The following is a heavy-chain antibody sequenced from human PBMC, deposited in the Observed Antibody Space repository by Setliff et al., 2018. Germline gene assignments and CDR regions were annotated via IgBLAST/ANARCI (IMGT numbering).Heavy chain of an antibody. CDR2: IDTSSSYI. D-gene: IGHD3-22*01. Sequence: GSLRLSCAASGFTFSTYTMNWVRQAPGKGLEWVSSIDTSSSYIYYANSVKGRFIISRDNSKSTLFLQMGSLRAEDMSVYYCARGGTYSSGPLDYWGQGILVTVSS. V-gene: IGHV3-21*06. CDR1: GFTFSTYT. CDR3: ARGGTYSSGPLDY. J-gene: IGHJ4*02.